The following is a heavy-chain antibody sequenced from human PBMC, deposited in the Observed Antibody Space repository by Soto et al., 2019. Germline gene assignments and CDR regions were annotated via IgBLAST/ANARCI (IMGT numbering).Heavy chain of an antibody. J-gene: IGHJ6*03. Sequence: QVQLVQSGAGVKKPGSSVKVSCKASGGTFSSYTISWVRQAPGQGLEWMGRIIPILGIANYAQKFQGRVTINADKSTTTAYMEKSSDRSEDTAVYYCAGFHGLSRDYGDDEPYYNYMAFWGKGTTVTVSS. CDR3: AGFHGLSRDYGDDEPYYNYMAF. CDR1: GGTFSSYT. V-gene: IGHV1-69*02. CDR2: IIPILGIA. D-gene: IGHD4-17*01.